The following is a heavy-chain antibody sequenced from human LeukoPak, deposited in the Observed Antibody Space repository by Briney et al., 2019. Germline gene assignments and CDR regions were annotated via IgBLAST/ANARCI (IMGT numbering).Heavy chain of an antibody. CDR1: GFTFSSYG. CDR2: IWYDGSNK. J-gene: IGHJ4*02. D-gene: IGHD3-10*01. Sequence: GGSLRLSCAASGFTFSSYGMHWVRQAPGKGLEWVAVIWYDGSNKYYADSVKGRFTISRDNSKNTLYLQMNSLRAEDTAVYYCAKGPNYYGSGPIDYWGQGTLVTVSS. CDR3: AKGPNYYGSGPIDY. V-gene: IGHV3-33*06.